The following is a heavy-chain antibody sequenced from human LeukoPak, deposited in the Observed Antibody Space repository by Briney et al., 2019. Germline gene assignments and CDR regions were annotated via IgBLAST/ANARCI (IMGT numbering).Heavy chain of an antibody. Sequence: PGGSLRLSCAASGFTVSSNYMSWVRQAPGKGLEWVSVIYSGGSTYYADSVKGRFTISRDNSKNTLYLQMNSLRAEDTAVYYCARGQGIAAAGRPYYFDYWSQGTLVTVSS. V-gene: IGHV3-53*01. CDR2: IYSGGST. CDR3: ARGQGIAAAGRPYYFDY. D-gene: IGHD6-13*01. CDR1: GFTVSSNY. J-gene: IGHJ4*02.